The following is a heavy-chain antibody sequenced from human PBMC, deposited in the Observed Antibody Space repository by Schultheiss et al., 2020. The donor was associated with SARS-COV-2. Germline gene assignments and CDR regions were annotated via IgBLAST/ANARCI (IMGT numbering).Heavy chain of an antibody. CDR3: ARHACSSTSCYYYGMDV. V-gene: IGHV5-51*01. J-gene: IGHJ6*02. Sequence: GESLKISCKGSGYSFSNYWIGWVRQMPGKGLEWMGIIYPGDSDTRYSPSIQGQVTISADKSISTAYLQWSSLKASDTAMYYCARHACSSTSCYYYGMDVWGQGTTVTVSS. D-gene: IGHD2-2*01. CDR1: GYSFSNYW. CDR2: IYPGDSDT.